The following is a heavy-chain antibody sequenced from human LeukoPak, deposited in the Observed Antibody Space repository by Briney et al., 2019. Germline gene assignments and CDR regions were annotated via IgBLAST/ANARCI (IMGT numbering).Heavy chain of an antibody. J-gene: IGHJ4*02. CDR3: ARYSPNSTD. D-gene: IGHD6-13*01. V-gene: IGHV3-21*01. Sequence: GGSLRLSCAASGFTFSSYSMNWVRQAPGKGLEWVSSIISSSSYIYYADSVKGRFTISRDNAKNSLYLQKNSLRAEDTAVYYCARYSPNSTDWGQGTLVTVSS. CDR2: IISSSSYI. CDR1: GFTFSSYS.